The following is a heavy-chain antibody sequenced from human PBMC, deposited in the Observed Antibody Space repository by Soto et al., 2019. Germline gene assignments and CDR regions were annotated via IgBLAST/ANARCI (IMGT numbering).Heavy chain of an antibody. D-gene: IGHD6-13*01. V-gene: IGHV2-5*02. CDR1: GFSLTTNGMG. CDR3: AHRRAAEAGSAFDY. Sequence: QITLKESGPTLVKPTQTLTLTCTFSGFSLTTNGMGVGWISHPPGKALEWLALIYWDDDKHYSQSLKNRLTITKDTSKNKVVLTMTNMDPVDTATYYCAHRRAAEAGSAFDYWGQGTLVTVSS. J-gene: IGHJ4*02. CDR2: IYWDDDK.